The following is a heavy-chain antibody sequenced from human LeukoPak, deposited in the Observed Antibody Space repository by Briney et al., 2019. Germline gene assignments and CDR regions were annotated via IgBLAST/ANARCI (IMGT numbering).Heavy chain of an antibody. D-gene: IGHD6-19*01. CDR1: GDSVSSNSAV. CDR2: TYYRSKWYN. V-gene: IGHV6-1*01. CDR3: ARESASGWAEY. Sequence: PSQTLSLTCAISGDSVSSNSAVWTWIRQSPSRGLEWLGRTYYRSKWYNDYTVSVKSRITINPDTSKNHFSLQLNSVTPEDTAVYYCARESASGWAEYWGQGTLVTVSS. J-gene: IGHJ4*02.